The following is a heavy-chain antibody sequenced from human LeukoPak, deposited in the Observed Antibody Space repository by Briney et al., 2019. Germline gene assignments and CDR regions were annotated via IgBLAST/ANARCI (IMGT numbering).Heavy chain of an antibody. V-gene: IGHV3-74*01. CDR3: ARETNYAFDI. J-gene: IGHJ3*02. CDR1: GFTFSNYW. Sequence: WGSLRRSGAASGFTFSNYWRHWVRQTPGNGLMWGSRISSGGSSTSYADSARGPFTISRANAKNKLYLQSNSLRAEDPAVYYCARETNYAFDIWGQGTMVTVSS. CDR2: ISSGGSST. D-gene: IGHD1-1*01.